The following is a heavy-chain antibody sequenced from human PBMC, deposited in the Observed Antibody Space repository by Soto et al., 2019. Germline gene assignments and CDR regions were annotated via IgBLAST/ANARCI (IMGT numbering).Heavy chain of an antibody. Sequence: QVQLVQSGAEVRKPGASVKVSCKASGYTFSDYYIHWVRQAPGQGLEWMGWINPNSGGTKYAPKFQGGVTMTRDTSLTTADMELSRLRSGDTAVYYCAREPATAKPEAVDFWGQGTLVTVSS. CDR3: AREPATAKPEAVDF. D-gene: IGHD1-1*01. CDR1: GYTFSDYY. J-gene: IGHJ4*02. CDR2: INPNSGGT. V-gene: IGHV1-2*02.